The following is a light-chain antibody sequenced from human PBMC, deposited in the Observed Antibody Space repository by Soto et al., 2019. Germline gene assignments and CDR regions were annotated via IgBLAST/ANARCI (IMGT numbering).Light chain of an antibody. V-gene: IGKV1-5*03. CDR1: QSISIW. J-gene: IGKJ1*01. Sequence: DLQMTQSPSTLSASVGDRVAISCRASQSISIWLAWYQQKPGKAPKLLIYKASSLESGVPSRFRGSGSGTEFTLTISSLQPDDFATYYCQQYNDYSWTFGQGTKVEIK. CDR3: QQYNDYSWT. CDR2: KAS.